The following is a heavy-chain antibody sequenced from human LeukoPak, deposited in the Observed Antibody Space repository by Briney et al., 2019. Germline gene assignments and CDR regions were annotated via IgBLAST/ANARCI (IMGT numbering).Heavy chain of an antibody. CDR2: INSDGSIT. D-gene: IGHD2-2*01. J-gene: IGHJ4*02. V-gene: IGHV3-74*01. Sequence: PGGSLRLSCAASGFTFSSYWMHCVRQAPGKGLVWVSRINSDGSITTYADSVRGRFTISRDNAKSTLYLQMNSLRAEDTAMYYCASSTQISKYADYWGQGALVTVSS. CDR1: GFTFSSYW. CDR3: ASSTQISKYADY.